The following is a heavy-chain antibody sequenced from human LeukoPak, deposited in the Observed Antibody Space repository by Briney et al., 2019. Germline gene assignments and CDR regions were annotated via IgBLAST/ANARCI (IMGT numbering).Heavy chain of an antibody. CDR3: ARGTVGATKREATVPHDY. J-gene: IGHJ4*02. D-gene: IGHD1-26*01. Sequence: ASVTVSFKGSGYTFTVYYMHWVRQAPGQGLEGMGWINPNSGGTNYAQKFQGRVTMTRDTSISTAYMELSRLRSDDTAVYYCARGTVGATKREATVPHDYWGQGTLVTVSS. V-gene: IGHV1-2*02. CDR2: INPNSGGT. CDR1: GYTFTVYY.